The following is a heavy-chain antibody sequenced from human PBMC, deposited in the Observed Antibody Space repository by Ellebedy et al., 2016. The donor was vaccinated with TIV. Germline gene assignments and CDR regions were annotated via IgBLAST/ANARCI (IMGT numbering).Heavy chain of an antibody. J-gene: IGHJ6*02. CDR1: GFTFGHYA. D-gene: IGHD3-3*01. CDR3: ARDRASIPYFFYGLDV. Sequence: GESLKISXAASGFTFGHYAMHWVRQAPGKGLEWVALISYDGNNQYYADSVKGRFTISRDNSKSTLYPQMNDLRPEDTAIYYCARDRASIPYFFYGLDVWGQGTTVTVSS. V-gene: IGHV3-30*01. CDR2: ISYDGNNQ.